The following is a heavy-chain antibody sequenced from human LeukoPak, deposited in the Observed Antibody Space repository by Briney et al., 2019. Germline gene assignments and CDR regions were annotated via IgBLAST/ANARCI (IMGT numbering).Heavy chain of an antibody. CDR1: GFTFSSYS. J-gene: IGHJ4*02. D-gene: IGHD3-10*01. V-gene: IGHV3-21*01. CDR2: ISSSSSYI. CDR3: AKALFYSGSGRIDS. Sequence: GGSLRLSCAASGFTFSSYSMNWVRQAPGKGLEWVSSISSSSSYIYYADSVKGRFTISRDNAKNSLYLQMNSLRAEDTAVYYCAKALFYSGSGRIDSWGQGTLVTVSS.